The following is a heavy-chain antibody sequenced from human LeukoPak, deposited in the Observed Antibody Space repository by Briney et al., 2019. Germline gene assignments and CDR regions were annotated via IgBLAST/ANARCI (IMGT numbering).Heavy chain of an antibody. D-gene: IGHD6-13*01. CDR2: IRYDGSYR. CDR1: GLTFSSYG. V-gene: IGHV3-30*02. CDR3: AKGDKYSSTWGSSRFGRAIDY. J-gene: IGHJ4*02. Sequence: GGSLRLSCAASGLTFSSYGMHWVRQAPGKGLEWVAFIRYDGSYRYYADSVKGRFTISRDTSKSTLYLQMNSLRAEDTAVYYCAKGDKYSSTWGSSRFGRAIDYWGQGTLVTVSS.